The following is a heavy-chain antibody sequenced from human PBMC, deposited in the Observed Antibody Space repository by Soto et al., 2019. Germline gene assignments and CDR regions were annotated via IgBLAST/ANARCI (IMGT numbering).Heavy chain of an antibody. D-gene: IGHD2-15*01. CDR2: IFWNGDK. Sequence: QITLKESGPTLVKPTQPLTLTCTFSGFSLTASGEGVAWIRQPPGKALEWLALIFWNGDKFYSSSLRSRRTITKDTSKNQVVLTMTNMDPADATTYYCTRRSIGPATPQIDYWGQGTLVTVSS. V-gene: IGHV2-5*01. CDR1: GFSLTASGEG. CDR3: TRRSIGPATPQIDY. J-gene: IGHJ4*02.